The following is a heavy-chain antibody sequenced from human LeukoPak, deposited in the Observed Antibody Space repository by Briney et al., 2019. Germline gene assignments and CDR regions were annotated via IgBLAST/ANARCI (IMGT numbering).Heavy chain of an antibody. J-gene: IGHJ4*01. V-gene: IGHV3-9*01. CDR1: GFTFDDYA. CDR3: AKDTD. CDR2: ISWNSGSI. Sequence: PGGSLRLSCAASGFTFDDYAMHWVRQAPGKGLEWVSGISWNSGSIGYADSVKGRFTISRDNAKNSLYLQMNSLRAEDTAVYYCAKDTDWGQGTLVTLSS.